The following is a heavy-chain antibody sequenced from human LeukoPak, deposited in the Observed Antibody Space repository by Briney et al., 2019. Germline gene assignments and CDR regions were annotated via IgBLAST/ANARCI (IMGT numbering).Heavy chain of an antibody. CDR3: AKFDSTILYSGTRAV. D-gene: IGHD2-8*01. Sequence: PGESLRLSCAASGFTSSSYAMSWVRQAPGKGLEWVSSISGSGVSTFYADSVKGRFTISRDNSKNTLYLQMNSLRAEDTAKYYCAKFDSTILYSGTRAVWGQGTTVTVSS. V-gene: IGHV3-23*01. CDR1: GFTSSSYA. J-gene: IGHJ6*02. CDR2: ISGSGVST.